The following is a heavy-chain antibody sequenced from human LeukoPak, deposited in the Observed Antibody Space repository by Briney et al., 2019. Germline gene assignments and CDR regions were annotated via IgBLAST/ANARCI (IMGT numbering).Heavy chain of an antibody. J-gene: IGHJ4*02. D-gene: IGHD2-21*02. CDR1: GGAFSRYA. Sequence: SVKVSCKASGGAFSRYAISWVRQAPGQGLEWVGRIIPIFGTANYAQKFQGRVTITADESTSTAYMELSSLRSEDTAVYYCARGVAYCGGDCYLILGYWGQGTLVTVSS. CDR3: ARGVAYCGGDCYLILGY. V-gene: IGHV1-69*13. CDR2: IIPIFGTA.